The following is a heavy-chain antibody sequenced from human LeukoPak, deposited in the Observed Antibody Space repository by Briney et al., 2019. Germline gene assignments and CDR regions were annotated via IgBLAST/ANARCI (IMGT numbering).Heavy chain of an antibody. CDR3: ATPFCSSSNCYAGRLAY. CDR1: GYPFTSYG. V-gene: IGHV1-18*01. CDR2: ISAYNGYK. J-gene: IGHJ4*02. Sequence: ASVKVSCKASGYPFTSYGISWVRQAPGQGLEWMGWISAYNGYKNYAQKVQGRVTMTTDTSTSTAYMELRSLRSDDTAVYFCATPFCSSSNCYAGRLAYWGQGTLVTVSS. D-gene: IGHD2-2*01.